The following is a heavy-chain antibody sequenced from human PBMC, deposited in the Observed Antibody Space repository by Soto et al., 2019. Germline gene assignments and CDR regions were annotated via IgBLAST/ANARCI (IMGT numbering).Heavy chain of an antibody. J-gene: IGHJ5*02. Sequence: GESLKISCAASGFTFSSYAMSWVRQAPGKGLEWVSAISGSGGSTYYADSVKGRFTISRDNSKNTRYLQMNSLRAEDTAVYYCAKDPHTIFGVVIIPGSWFDPWGQGTLVTVSS. D-gene: IGHD3-3*01. CDR1: GFTFSSYA. CDR3: AKDPHTIFGVVIIPGSWFDP. CDR2: ISGSGGST. V-gene: IGHV3-23*01.